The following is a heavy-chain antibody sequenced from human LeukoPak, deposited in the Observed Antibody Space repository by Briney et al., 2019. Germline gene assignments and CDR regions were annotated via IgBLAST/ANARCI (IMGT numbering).Heavy chain of an antibody. Sequence: PGGSLRLSCAASGFTFSSYEMNWVRQAPGKGLEWVSSISSSSSYIYYADSVKGRFTISRDNAKNSLYLQVNSLRAEDTAVYYCARGSRLGVVGRDAFDIWGQGTVVTVSS. CDR2: ISSSSSYI. CDR1: GFTFSSYE. V-gene: IGHV3-21*01. J-gene: IGHJ3*02. CDR3: ARGSRLGVVGRDAFDI. D-gene: IGHD3-3*01.